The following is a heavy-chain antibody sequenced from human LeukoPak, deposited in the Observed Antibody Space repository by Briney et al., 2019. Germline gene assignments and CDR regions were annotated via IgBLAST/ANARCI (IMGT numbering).Heavy chain of an antibody. CDR2: IYYSGST. V-gene: IGHV4-59*01. D-gene: IGHD3-10*01. J-gene: IGHJ6*02. CDR1: GGSISSYY. Sequence: SETLSLTCTVSGGSISSYYWSWIRQPPGKGLEWIGHIYYSGSTNYNPSLKSRVTISVDTSKNQFSLKLSSVTAADTAVYYCARENYGSGYGMDVWGQGTTVTVSS. CDR3: ARENYGSGYGMDV.